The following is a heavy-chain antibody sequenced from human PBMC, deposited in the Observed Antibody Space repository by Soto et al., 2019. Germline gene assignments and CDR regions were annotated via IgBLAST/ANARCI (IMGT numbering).Heavy chain of an antibody. CDR1: GFTFSSYA. D-gene: IGHD2-21*02. Sequence: GGSLRLSCAASGFTFSSYAMSWVRQAPGKGLEWVSGISDSDGSTYYADSVKGRVTISRDNSKNTLYLQMNSLRAEDTALYYCAKVLVTASYALAIWGQGTMVTVSS. CDR3: AKVLVTASYALAI. CDR2: ISDSDGST. J-gene: IGHJ3*02. V-gene: IGHV3-23*01.